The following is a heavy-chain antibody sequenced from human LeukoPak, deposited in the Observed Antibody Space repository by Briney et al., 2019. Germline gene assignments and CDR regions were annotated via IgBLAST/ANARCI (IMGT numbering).Heavy chain of an antibody. CDR1: GITFSGAW. D-gene: IGHD2-21*01. Sequence: GGSLRLSCAASGITFSGAWMHWVRQAPGKGLEWVSIISGNGGSTHYADSVKGRFTISRDNSKNTVFLQMNSLRAEDTAVYYCAKGHGEYCDGHCSSRVLDYWGQGTLVTVSS. J-gene: IGHJ4*02. CDR2: ISGNGGST. V-gene: IGHV3-23*01. CDR3: AKGHGEYCDGHCSSRVLDY.